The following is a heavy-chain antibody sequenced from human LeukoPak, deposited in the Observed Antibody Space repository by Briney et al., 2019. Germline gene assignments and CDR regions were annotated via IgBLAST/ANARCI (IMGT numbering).Heavy chain of an antibody. CDR3: ARVWDLQFPYCDFWSGPYGMDV. V-gene: IGHV1-8*01. CDR1: GYTFTSYD. D-gene: IGHD3-3*01. Sequence: GASVKVSCKASGYTFTSYDINWVRQATGQGLEWMGWMNPNSGNTGYAQKFQGRVTMTRNTSISTAYMELSSLRSEDTAVYYCARVWDLQFPYCDFWSGPYGMDVWGQGTTVTVSS. CDR2: MNPNSGNT. J-gene: IGHJ6*02.